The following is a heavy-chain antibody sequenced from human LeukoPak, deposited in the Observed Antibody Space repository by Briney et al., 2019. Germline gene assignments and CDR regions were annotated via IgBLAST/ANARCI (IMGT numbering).Heavy chain of an antibody. CDR1: GYTFTSYG. CDR2: ISAYNGNT. D-gene: IGHD3-22*01. CDR3: ARDVSDYYDSSGLGNWFDP. J-gene: IGHJ5*02. Sequence: ASEKVSCKASGYTFTSYGISWVRQAPGQGLEWMGWISAYNGNTNYAQKLQGRVTMTTDTSTSTAYMELRSLRSDDTAVYYCARDVSDYYDSSGLGNWFDPWGQGTLVTVSS. V-gene: IGHV1-18*01.